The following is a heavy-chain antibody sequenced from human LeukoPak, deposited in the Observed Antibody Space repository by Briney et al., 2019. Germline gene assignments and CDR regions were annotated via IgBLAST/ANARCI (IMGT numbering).Heavy chain of an antibody. V-gene: IGHV3-23*01. J-gene: IGHJ4*02. CDR1: GFPFSSYG. Sequence: GGSLRLSCAGPGFPFSSYGMAWVRQAPGKGLEWVSRVSGSGTGTYYADSVRGRFTISRDNDKNTLDLQMNSLRAEDTALYYCARDRSLYYYDGSGYYGYWGQGILVTVSS. CDR2: VSGSGTGT. CDR3: ARDRSLYYYDGSGYYGY. D-gene: IGHD3-22*01.